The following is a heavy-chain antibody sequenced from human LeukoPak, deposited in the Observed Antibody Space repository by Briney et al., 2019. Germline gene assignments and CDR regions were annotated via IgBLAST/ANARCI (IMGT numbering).Heavy chain of an antibody. CDR2: ISYDGSVQ. CDR1: GFTFSAYA. CDR3: ARDHYYYGWGDPDY. V-gene: IGHV3-30*04. Sequence: GGSLRLSCAASGFTFSAYALHWVRQAPGKGLEWVSVISYDGSVQHYRDSVQGRFTISRDNSKNTVYLHMNSLRPEDTALYYCARDHYYYGWGDPDYWGLGTLVTVSS. J-gene: IGHJ4*02. D-gene: IGHD3-10*01.